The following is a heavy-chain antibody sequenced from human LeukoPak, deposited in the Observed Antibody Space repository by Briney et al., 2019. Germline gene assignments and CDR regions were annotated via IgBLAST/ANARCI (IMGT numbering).Heavy chain of an antibody. V-gene: IGHV4-39*01. Sequence: SETLSLTCTVSGGSISSSSYYWGWIRQPPGKGLEWIGSIYYSGSTYYNPSLKSRVTISVDTSKNQFSLKLSSVTAADTAVYYCARLVIYDSSGYYFDYWGQGTLVTVSS. CDR3: ARLVIYDSSGYYFDY. CDR1: GGSISSSSYY. J-gene: IGHJ4*02. CDR2: IYYSGST. D-gene: IGHD3-22*01.